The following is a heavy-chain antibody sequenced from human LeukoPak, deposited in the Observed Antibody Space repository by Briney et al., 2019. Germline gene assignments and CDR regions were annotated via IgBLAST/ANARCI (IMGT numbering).Heavy chain of an antibody. D-gene: IGHD6-19*01. CDR1: AFTSSSYS. CDR3: ARAPIAVAYSDY. Sequence: GGSLRLSCAASAFTSSSYSMNWVRQAPGKGLEWVSSISSSSSYIYYADSVKGRFTISRDNAKNSLYLQMNSLRAEDTAVYYCARAPIAVAYSDYWGQGTLVTVSS. CDR2: ISSSSSYI. J-gene: IGHJ4*02. V-gene: IGHV3-21*01.